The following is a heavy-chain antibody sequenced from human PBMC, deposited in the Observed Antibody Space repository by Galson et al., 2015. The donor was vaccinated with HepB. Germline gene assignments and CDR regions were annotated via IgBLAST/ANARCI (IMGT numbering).Heavy chain of an antibody. D-gene: IGHD1-1*01. Sequence: SETLSLTCSVSWESIRAANYYWGWIRQPPGRGLEWIGNIHNSGPPYYSPSLKTRVSISVDTSNNQILLNLKSVTAADTATYFCARGYIVQPPSGVRYFALDVWGQGTTVTVSS. CDR1: WESIRAANYY. J-gene: IGHJ6*02. CDR2: IHNSGPP. V-gene: IGHV4-39*01. CDR3: ARGYIVQPPSGVRYFALDV.